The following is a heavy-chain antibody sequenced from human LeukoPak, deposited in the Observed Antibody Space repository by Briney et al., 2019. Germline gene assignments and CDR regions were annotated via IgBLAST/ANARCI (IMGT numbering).Heavy chain of an antibody. D-gene: IGHD3/OR15-3a*01. CDR2: MNPNSGNT. J-gene: IGHJ6*03. CDR3: ARGDDFLGSGYYYYMDV. CDR1: GYTFTSYD. Sequence: GASVKVSCKASGYTFTSYDINWVRQATGQGLEWMGWMNPNSGNTGYAQKFQGRVTITRNTSISTAYMELSSLRSEDTAVYYCARGDDFLGSGYYYYMDVWGKGTTVTISS. V-gene: IGHV1-8*01.